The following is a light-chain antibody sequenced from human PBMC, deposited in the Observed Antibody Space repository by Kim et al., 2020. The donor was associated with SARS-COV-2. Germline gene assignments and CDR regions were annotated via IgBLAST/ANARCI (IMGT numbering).Light chain of an antibody. CDR1: QSVSSSY. V-gene: IGKV3-20*01. J-gene: IGKJ1*01. Sequence: GERATLTCRASQSVSSSYLAWYQQKPGQAPRLLIYGASRRATGIPDRFSGSGSGTDFTLTISRLEPEDFAVYYCQQYGSSPRTFGQGTKVDIK. CDR2: GAS. CDR3: QQYGSSPRT.